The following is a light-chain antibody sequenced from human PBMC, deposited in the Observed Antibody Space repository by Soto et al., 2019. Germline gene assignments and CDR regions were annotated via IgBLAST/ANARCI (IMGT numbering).Light chain of an antibody. Sequence: QAVLTQPPSASGTPGQRGTISCSGGSSNIGSNAVNWYRQLPGTAPKLLIHSNNQRPSGLPDRFSGSKSGTSASLTISGLQSEDEADYSCAAWDDSLNGYVFGTGPKVTVL. V-gene: IGLV1-44*01. J-gene: IGLJ1*01. CDR2: SNN. CDR3: AAWDDSLNGYV. CDR1: SSNIGSNA.